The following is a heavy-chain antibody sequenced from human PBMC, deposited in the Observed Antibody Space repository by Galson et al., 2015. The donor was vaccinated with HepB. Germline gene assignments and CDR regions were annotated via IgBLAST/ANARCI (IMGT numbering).Heavy chain of an antibody. Sequence: SVKVSCKASGYTFTSYGISWVRQAPGQGLEWMGWISAYNGNTNYAQKVQGRATMTTDTSTSTAYMELRSLRSDDTAVYYCARDWDTAGFDPWGQGALVTVSS. CDR3: ARDWDTAGFDP. J-gene: IGHJ5*02. CDR2: ISAYNGNT. CDR1: GYTFTSYG. D-gene: IGHD5-18*01. V-gene: IGHV1-18*04.